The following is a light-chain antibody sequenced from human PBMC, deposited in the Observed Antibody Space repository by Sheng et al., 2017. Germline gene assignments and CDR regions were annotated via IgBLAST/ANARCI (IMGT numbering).Light chain of an antibody. CDR3: QQYNSYPLT. Sequence: DIQMTQSPSTLSASVGDRVTITCRASQSISSWLAWYQQKPGKAPKLLMYQASTLESGVPSRFSGSGSGTEFTLTISSLQPDDFATYYCQQYNSYPLTFGGGTKVEDQT. V-gene: IGKV1-5*03. CDR1: QSISSW. CDR2: QAS. J-gene: IGKJ4*01.